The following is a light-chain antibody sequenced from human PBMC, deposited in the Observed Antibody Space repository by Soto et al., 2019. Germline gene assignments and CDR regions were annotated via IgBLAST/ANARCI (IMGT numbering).Light chain of an antibody. J-gene: IGKJ1*01. Sequence: DIQMTQSPSSLSASVGDRVTITCRASQSVSNYLNWYQQKPGEAPKVLIYTATSVRSGVPSRFSGSGSGTDFTLTISGLQREDFATYYCQQTYSTPRTFGQGTKVDIK. CDR2: TAT. CDR3: QQTYSTPRT. V-gene: IGKV1-39*01. CDR1: QSVSNY.